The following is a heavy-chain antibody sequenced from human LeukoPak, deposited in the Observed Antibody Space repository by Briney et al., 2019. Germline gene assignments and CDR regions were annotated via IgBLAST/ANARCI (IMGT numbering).Heavy chain of an antibody. V-gene: IGHV3-53*01. D-gene: IGHD3-16*01. CDR3: ARDGGSDY. Sequence: GGSLRLSCAASGFTVSSNDMSWVRQAPGKGLEWVSILYGGGNTYYADSVKGRFTISRDNSKNTLYLEMNSLRAEDTAVYYCARDGGSDYWGQGTLVTVSS. CDR2: LYGGGNT. CDR1: GFTVSSND. J-gene: IGHJ4*02.